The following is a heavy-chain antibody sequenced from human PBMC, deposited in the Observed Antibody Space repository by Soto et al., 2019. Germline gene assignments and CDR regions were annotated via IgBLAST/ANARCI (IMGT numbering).Heavy chain of an antibody. D-gene: IGHD2-21*01. V-gene: IGHV3-48*02. J-gene: IGHJ4*02. CDR1: GFSFSSHS. CDR3: ARGRGYCGGTNCYLDY. CDR2: ISSSGSTI. Sequence: GGSLRLSSAASGFSFSSHSMKWVRQAPGKGLEWVSYISSSGSTIYYADSVKGRFTISRDNAKNSLYLQMNSLRDDDTAVYYCARGRGYCGGTNCYLDYWGQGALVTVSS.